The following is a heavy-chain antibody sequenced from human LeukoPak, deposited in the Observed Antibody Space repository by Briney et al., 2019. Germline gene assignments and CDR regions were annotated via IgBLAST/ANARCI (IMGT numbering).Heavy chain of an antibody. CDR2: IHYSGST. D-gene: IGHD3-22*01. V-gene: IGHV4-59*01. CDR1: GGSISSYY. CDR3: ARVLEYYYDSSGYYFDY. J-gene: IGHJ4*02. Sequence: SETLSLTCTASGGSISSYYWSWIRQPPGKGLEWIGYIHYSGSTNYNPSLKSRVTISVDTSKNQFSLKLSSVTAADTAVYYCARVLEYYYDSSGYYFDYWGQGTLVTVSS.